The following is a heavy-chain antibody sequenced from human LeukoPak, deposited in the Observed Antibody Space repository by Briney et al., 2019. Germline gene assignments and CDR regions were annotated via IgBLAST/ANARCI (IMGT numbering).Heavy chain of an antibody. CDR1: GGSVSSATNY. Sequence: ETPSLTCSVSGGSVSSATNYWSWIRQPPGKGLEWIGYIYYSGSTNYNPSLKSRVTISVETSKNQFSLQLSSVSAADTAVYYCARVVSIGVLAATNRWCDYGL. CDR3: ARVVSIGVLAATNRWCDYGL. D-gene: IGHD2-15*01. J-gene: IGHJ6*01. CDR2: IYYSGST. V-gene: IGHV4-61*01.